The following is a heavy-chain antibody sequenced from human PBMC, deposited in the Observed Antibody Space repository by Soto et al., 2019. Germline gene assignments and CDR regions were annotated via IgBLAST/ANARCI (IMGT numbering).Heavy chain of an antibody. V-gene: IGHV3-21*01. Sequence: GGSLRLSCVGSGFTFSNYSINWVRQAPGKGLEWVSSISSRSDIYYADSVKGRFTISRDNAKNSVSLQMNSLRAEDTAVYYCAREYTAWPLAYGLDVWGQGTTVTVSS. CDR3: AREYTAWPLAYGLDV. CDR2: ISSRSDI. CDR1: GFTFSNYS. J-gene: IGHJ6*02. D-gene: IGHD2-2*02.